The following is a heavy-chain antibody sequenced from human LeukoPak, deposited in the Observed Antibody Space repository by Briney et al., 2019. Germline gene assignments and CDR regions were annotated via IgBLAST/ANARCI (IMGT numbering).Heavy chain of an antibody. CDR3: ERRGGEVVATYNWFDP. CDR1: GVTFRSYA. Sequence: GGSLRLSCAASGVTFRSYAMHWVRQGPGKGLEWVAAISYDGSNKYYADSVNGRFTISRDNSKNSVYLQMNRLRVEDTALYDCERRGGEVVATYNWFDPWGQGTLVTVSS. J-gene: IGHJ5*02. D-gene: IGHD2-15*01. V-gene: IGHV3-30*04. CDR2: ISYDGSNK.